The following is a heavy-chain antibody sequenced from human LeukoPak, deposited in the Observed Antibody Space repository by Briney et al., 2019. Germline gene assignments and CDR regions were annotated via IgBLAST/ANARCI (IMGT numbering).Heavy chain of an antibody. D-gene: IGHD2-2*01. Sequence: PGGSMRLSCAASGFTFSSFSMNWVRQAPGKWLEWVSYISSSGSTIYYADSVKGRFTISRDNAKNSLYLQMNSLRAEDTAVYYCARGYCSSTRCRDLWGQGTLVTVSS. CDR3: ARGYCSSTRCRDL. J-gene: IGHJ4*02. V-gene: IGHV3-48*04. CDR1: GFTFSSFS. CDR2: ISSSGSTI.